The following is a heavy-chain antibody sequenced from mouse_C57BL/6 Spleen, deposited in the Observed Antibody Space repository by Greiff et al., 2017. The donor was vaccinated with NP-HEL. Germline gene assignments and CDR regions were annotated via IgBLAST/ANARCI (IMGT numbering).Heavy chain of an antibody. CDR2: ISSGGDYI. D-gene: IGHD2-14*01. CDR3: TRDRVPLNPFDY. CDR1: GFTFSSYA. Sequence: EVQLVESGEGLVKPGGSLKLSCAASGFTFSSYAMSWVRQTPEKRLEWVAYISSGGDYIYYADTVKGRFTISRDNARNTLYLQMSSLKSEDTAMYYCTRDRVPLNPFDYWGQGTTLTVSS. J-gene: IGHJ2*01. V-gene: IGHV5-9-1*02.